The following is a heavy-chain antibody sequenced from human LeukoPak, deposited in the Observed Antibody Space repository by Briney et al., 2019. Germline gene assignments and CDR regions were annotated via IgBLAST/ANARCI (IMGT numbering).Heavy chain of an antibody. J-gene: IGHJ4*02. CDR1: GFTFSNAW. D-gene: IGHD3-22*01. CDR3: TTYYYDSSGYLLQAY. Sequence: GGSLRLSCAASGFTFSNAWTSWVRQAPGKGLEWVGRIKSKTDGGTTDYAAPVKGRFTISRDDSKNTLYLQMNSLKTEDTAVYYCTTYYYDSSGYLLQAYWGQGTLVTVSS. V-gene: IGHV3-15*01. CDR2: IKSKTDGGTT.